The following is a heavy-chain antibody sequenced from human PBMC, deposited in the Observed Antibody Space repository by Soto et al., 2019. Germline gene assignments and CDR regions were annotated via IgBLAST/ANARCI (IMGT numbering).Heavy chain of an antibody. J-gene: IGHJ4*02. CDR2: IWYDGSDK. CDR3: AKGGGTTLPLDS. CDR1: GFTFSSYG. Sequence: QVQLVESGGGVVQPGRSLRLSSAASGFTFSSYGMHWVRQAPGKGLEWVAVIWYDGSDKFYADSVKGRFTISIDNSKNKLYLQMHSLTAEDKAVYYCAKGGGTTLPLDSWGQGTLVTVSS. V-gene: IGHV3-33*06. D-gene: IGHD1-7*01.